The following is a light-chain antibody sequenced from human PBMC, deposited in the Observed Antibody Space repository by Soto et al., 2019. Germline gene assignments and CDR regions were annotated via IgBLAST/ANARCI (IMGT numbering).Light chain of an antibody. CDR3: QQYGSSFRYT. Sequence: EIVLTQSPGTLSLSPGERATLSCRASQSVNGNYLTWYQQKPGQARRLLIYGASSRATGIPDRFSGSGSGTDFTLTISRLEPEDFAVYYCQQYGSSFRYTFGQGTKLEIK. CDR2: GAS. J-gene: IGKJ2*01. CDR1: QSVNGNY. V-gene: IGKV3-20*01.